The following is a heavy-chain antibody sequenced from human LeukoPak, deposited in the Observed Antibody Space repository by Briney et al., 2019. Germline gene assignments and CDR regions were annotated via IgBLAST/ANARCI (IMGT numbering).Heavy chain of an antibody. V-gene: IGHV3-23*01. J-gene: IGHJ4*02. CDR1: GSTFCNFA. D-gene: IGHD5-24*01. CDR3: GGDSRWAQPDY. CDR2: ITGSGGST. Sequence: PGGSLRLSCAASGSTFCNFAMHCVCDAPGRGLEWGSGITGSGGSTYYADSVKGRFTISKDNSKNTVYLQINSLTAEDTAGYFCGGDSRWAQPDYGGQGTLVTVSS.